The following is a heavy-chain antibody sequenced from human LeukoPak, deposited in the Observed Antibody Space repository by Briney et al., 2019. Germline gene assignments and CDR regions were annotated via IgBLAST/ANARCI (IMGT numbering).Heavy chain of an antibody. CDR1: GFTFSSYA. J-gene: IGHJ4*02. CDR3: AKDLGFGSGANDY. CDR2: ISYDGSNK. V-gene: IGHV3-30*04. D-gene: IGHD3-10*01. Sequence: GGSLRLSCAASGFTFSSYAMHWVRQAPGKGLEWVAVISYDGSNKYYADSVKGRSTISRDNSKNTLYLQMNSLRAEDTAVYYCAKDLGFGSGANDYWGQGTLVTVSS.